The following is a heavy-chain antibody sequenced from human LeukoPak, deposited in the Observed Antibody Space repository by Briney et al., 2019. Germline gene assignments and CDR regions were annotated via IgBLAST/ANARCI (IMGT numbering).Heavy chain of an antibody. V-gene: IGHV1-18*01. CDR3: ARALTVVETTVEYFDY. J-gene: IGHJ4*02. D-gene: IGHD2-15*01. Sequence: ASVKVSCKASGYTFTSYGVSWVRQAPGQGLEWMGWISAYSGNTNYAQKLQGRVTMTTDTSTSTAYMELRSLRSDDTAVYYCARALTVVETTVEYFDYWGQGTLVTVSS. CDR2: ISAYSGNT. CDR1: GYTFTSYG.